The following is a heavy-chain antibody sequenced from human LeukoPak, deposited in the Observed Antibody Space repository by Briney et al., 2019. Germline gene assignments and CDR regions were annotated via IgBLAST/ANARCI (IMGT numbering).Heavy chain of an antibody. V-gene: IGHV3-74*01. CDR3: ARSGWPYYFDY. Sequence: AGGSLRLSCAASGFTFSSYWMHWVRQAPGKGLVWVSRIHSDGSSTSYADSVRGRFTISRDDAKSTLYLQKNSLRAEDTAVYYCARSGWPYYFDYWGQGTLVTVSS. J-gene: IGHJ4*02. CDR1: GFTFSSYW. CDR2: IHSDGSST. D-gene: IGHD3-22*01.